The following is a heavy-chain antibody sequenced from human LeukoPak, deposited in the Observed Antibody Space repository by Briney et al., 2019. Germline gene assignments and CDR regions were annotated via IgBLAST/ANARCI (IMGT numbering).Heavy chain of an antibody. Sequence: ASVKVSCKASGYTFTSYDINWVRQATGQGLEWMGWMNPNSGNTGYARKFQDRVTITTSISTSTAYMELSSLRSEDTAVYYCARELRHDDIWGQGTMVTVSS. D-gene: IGHD6-25*01. CDR2: MNPNSGNT. J-gene: IGHJ3*02. CDR1: GYTFTSYD. CDR3: ARELRHDDI. V-gene: IGHV1-8*01.